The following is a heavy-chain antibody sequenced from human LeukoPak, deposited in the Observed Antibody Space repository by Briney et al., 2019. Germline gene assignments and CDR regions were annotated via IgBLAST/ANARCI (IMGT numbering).Heavy chain of an antibody. J-gene: IGHJ4*02. CDR3: ARVGSSSWGTHFEY. V-gene: IGHV3-53*01. Sequence: GGSLRLSCAASGFTVSSNYMSWVRQAPGKGLEGVSVIYSGGSTYYADSVKGRFTISRDNSKNTLYLQMNSLRAEDTAVYYCARVGSSSWGTHFEYWGQGTLVTVSS. CDR2: IYSGGST. D-gene: IGHD6-13*01. CDR1: GFTVSSNY.